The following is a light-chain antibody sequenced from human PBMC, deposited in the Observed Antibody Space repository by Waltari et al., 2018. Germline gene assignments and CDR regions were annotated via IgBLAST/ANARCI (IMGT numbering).Light chain of an antibody. V-gene: IGKV2-28*01. Sequence: DIVMTQSPVSLPVTPGEPASISCRSSPSLLHSNGNNYSDWYLLKPGQSPQLLIDLSAHRASGVPDRFSGSGSGTDFTLTISRVEAEDVGVQALWTFGPGTKVEIK. CDR3: WT. CDR1: PSLLHSNGNNY. J-gene: IGKJ1*01. CDR2: LSA.